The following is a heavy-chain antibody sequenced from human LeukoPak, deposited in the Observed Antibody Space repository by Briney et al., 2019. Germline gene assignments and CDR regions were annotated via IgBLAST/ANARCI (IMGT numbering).Heavy chain of an antibody. CDR3: ARVTGSIDY. CDR2: MNPKSGNT. J-gene: IGHJ4*02. Sequence: ASVKVSCKASGYTFTSYDINWARQATGQGLEWMGWMNPKSGNTGYAQKFQGRVTMTRDNSISTAYMELSSLRSEDTAVYYCARVTGSIDYWGQGTLVTVSS. CDR1: GYTFTSYD. V-gene: IGHV1-8*01. D-gene: IGHD1-26*01.